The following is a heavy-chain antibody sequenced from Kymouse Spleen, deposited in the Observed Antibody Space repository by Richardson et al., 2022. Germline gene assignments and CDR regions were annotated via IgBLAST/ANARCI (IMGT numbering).Heavy chain of an antibody. CDR2: INHSGST. J-gene: IGHJ6*02. D-gene: IGHD3-10*01. Sequence: QVQLQQWGAGLLKPSETLSLTCAVYGGSFSGYYWSWIRQPPGKGLEWIGEINHSGSTNYNPSLKSRVTISVDTSKNQFSLKLSSVTAADTAVYYCAREGAVRGVINYYYGMDVWGQGTTVTVSS. CDR1: GGSFSGYY. CDR3: AREGAVRGVINYYYGMDV. V-gene: IGHV4-34*01.